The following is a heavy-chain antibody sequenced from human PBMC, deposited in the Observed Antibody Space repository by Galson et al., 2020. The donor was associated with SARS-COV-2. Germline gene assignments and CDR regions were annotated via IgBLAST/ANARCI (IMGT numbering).Heavy chain of an antibody. Sequence: SETLSLTCTVSGGSISSGGYYWSWLRQHPGKGLEWIGYIYYSGSTYYNPSLKSRVTISVDTSKNQFSLKLSSVTAADTAVYYCARTSGGTDAFDIWGQGTMVTVSS. D-gene: IGHD1-1*01. CDR3: ARTSGGTDAFDI. V-gene: IGHV4-31*03. J-gene: IGHJ3*02. CDR2: IYYSGST. CDR1: GGSISSGGYY.